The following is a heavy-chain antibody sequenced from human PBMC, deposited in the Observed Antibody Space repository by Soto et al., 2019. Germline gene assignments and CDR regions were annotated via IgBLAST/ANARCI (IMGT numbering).Heavy chain of an antibody. D-gene: IGHD3-10*01. CDR1: GGSISSGGYY. CDR2: IYYSGST. V-gene: IGHV4-31*03. Sequence: KASETLSLTCTVSGGSISSGGYYWSWIRQHPGKGLEWIGYIYYSGSTYYNPSLKSRVTISVDTSKNQFSLKLSSVTAADTAVYYCARSQRSAPHYIDGLGSPPAHYYYGMDVWGQGTTVTVSS. CDR3: ARSQRSAPHYIDGLGSPPAHYYYGMDV. J-gene: IGHJ6*02.